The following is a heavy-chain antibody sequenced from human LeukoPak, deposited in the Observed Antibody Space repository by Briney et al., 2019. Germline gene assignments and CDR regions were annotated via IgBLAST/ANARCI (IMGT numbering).Heavy chain of an antibody. V-gene: IGHV3-30*03. CDR1: GFTFGNFW. CDR3: ARDRTYYYGSGSYWGFDY. D-gene: IGHD3-10*01. CDR2: ISYDGSNK. Sequence: PGGSLRLSCAASGFTFGNFWMSWVRQAPGKGLEWVAVISYDGSNKYYADSVKGRFTISRDNSKNTLYLQMNSLRAEDTAVYYCARDRTYYYGSGSYWGFDYWGQGTLVTVSS. J-gene: IGHJ4*02.